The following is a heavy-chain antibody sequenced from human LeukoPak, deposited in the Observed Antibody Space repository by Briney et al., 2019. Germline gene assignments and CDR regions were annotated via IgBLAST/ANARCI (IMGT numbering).Heavy chain of an antibody. CDR1: GFTFSTHA. V-gene: IGHV3-23*01. Sequence: GGSLRLSCAASGFTFSTHAMTWVRQAPGKGLVWVSSIATGFDTYSADSVKGRFAISRDNSKNTLYLQMNNLRADDTALYYCARFPGFGSGTYRLDYWGQGTLVTVSS. CDR2: IATGFDT. J-gene: IGHJ4*02. CDR3: ARFPGFGSGTYRLDY. D-gene: IGHD3-10*01.